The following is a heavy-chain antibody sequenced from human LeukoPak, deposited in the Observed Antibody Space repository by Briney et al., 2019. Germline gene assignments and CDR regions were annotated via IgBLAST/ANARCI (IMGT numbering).Heavy chain of an antibody. CDR2: ISGYNGNT. D-gene: IGHD6-19*01. CDR1: GYTFTSYG. Sequence: ASVKVSCKASGYTFTSYGISWVRQAPGQGLEWMGWISGYNGNTNYAQKLQGRVTMTTDKSTTTAYMELRSLRSDDTAVYYCARPRVAGSFDYWGQGTLVTVSS. V-gene: IGHV1-18*01. CDR3: ARPRVAGSFDY. J-gene: IGHJ4*02.